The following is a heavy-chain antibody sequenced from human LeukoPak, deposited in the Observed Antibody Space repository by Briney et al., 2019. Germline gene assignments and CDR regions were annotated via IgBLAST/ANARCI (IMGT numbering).Heavy chain of an antibody. Sequence: PGGSLRLSCAASGFTFSSYAMSWVRQAPGKGLEWVSAMSGSGDGTYYADSVKGRFTISRDNSKNTLYLQMNSLRAGDTAVYYCAKMMGQRLYDYCMDVWGKGTTVTVSS. CDR2: MSGSGDGT. CDR3: AKMMGQRLYDYCMDV. V-gene: IGHV3-23*01. D-gene: IGHD3-16*01. J-gene: IGHJ6*03. CDR1: GFTFSSYA.